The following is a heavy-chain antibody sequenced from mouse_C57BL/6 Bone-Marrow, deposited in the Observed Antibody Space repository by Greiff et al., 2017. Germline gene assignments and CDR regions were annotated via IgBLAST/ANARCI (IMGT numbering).Heavy chain of an antibody. D-gene: IGHD2-5*01. V-gene: IGHV1-55*01. CDR1: GYTFTSYW. Sequence: QVQLQQPGAELVKPGASVKMSCKASGYTFTSYWITWVKQRPGHGLEWIGDIFPGSGSTNYNEKFKSKATLTVDTSSSTAYMQPSSLTSEHSTIFSWERPYYNNYWYFDVWGTGTTVTVSS. CDR3: ERPYYNNYWYFDV. CDR2: IFPGSGST. J-gene: IGHJ1*03.